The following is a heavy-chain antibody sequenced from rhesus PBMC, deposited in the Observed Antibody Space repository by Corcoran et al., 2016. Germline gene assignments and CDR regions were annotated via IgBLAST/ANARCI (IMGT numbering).Heavy chain of an antibody. J-gene: IGHJ6*01. V-gene: IGHV3S5*01. CDR1: GFTFSNYG. D-gene: IGHD3-3*01. CDR3: AKDYNIWAGYPYGLDS. Sequence: EVQLVETGGGLVQPGGSLKISCAASGFTFSNYGMSLVRQAPGKGLEWVEVINSGGSNTSYADSVNGRFNIPRDNSKNTLSLQMNSLRPEDTAVYYCAKDYNIWAGYPYGLDSWGQGVVVTVSS. CDR2: INSGGSNT.